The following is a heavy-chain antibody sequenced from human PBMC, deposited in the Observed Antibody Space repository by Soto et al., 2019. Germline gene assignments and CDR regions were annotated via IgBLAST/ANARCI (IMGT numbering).Heavy chain of an antibody. CDR1: GFTFSNYA. V-gene: IGHV3-23*01. CDR2: ISGNGAGT. CDR3: AKELQSWPLHFDY. J-gene: IGHJ4*02. Sequence: PGGSLRLSCAASGFTFSNYAMSWVRQAPGKGLEWVSAISGNGAGTYYADSVKGRFTISRDHSKNTQYLQMNSLRAEDTAVYYCAKELQSWPLHFDYWGQGTLVTVSS.